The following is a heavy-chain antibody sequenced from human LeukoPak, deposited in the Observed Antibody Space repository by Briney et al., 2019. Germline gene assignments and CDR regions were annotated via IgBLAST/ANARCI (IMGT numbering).Heavy chain of an antibody. V-gene: IGHV3-23*01. CDR3: AKVYIPYYDYYYGMDV. J-gene: IGHJ6*02. CDR2: ISGSGGST. Sequence: GGSLRLSCAASGFTFSSYAMSWVRQAPGKGLEWVSAISGSGGSTYYADSVKGRFTISRDNSKNTLYLQMNSLRAEDTAVYYCAKVYIPYYDYYYGMDVWGQGTTVTVSS. D-gene: IGHD4-11*01. CDR1: GFTFSSYA.